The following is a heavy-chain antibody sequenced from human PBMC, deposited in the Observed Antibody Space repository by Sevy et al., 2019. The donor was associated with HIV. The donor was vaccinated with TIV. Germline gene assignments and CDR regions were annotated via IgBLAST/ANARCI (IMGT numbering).Heavy chain of an antibody. CDR2: ISYDGSNK. J-gene: IGHJ3*02. CDR3: AREHSSSSAFDI. Sequence: GGSLRLSCAASGFTFSSYAMHWVRQAPGKGLEWVAVISYDGSNKYYADSVKGRFTISRDNSKNTLYRQMNSLRAEDTAVYYCAREHSSSSAFDIWGQGTMVTVSS. D-gene: IGHD6-13*01. CDR1: GFTFSSYA. V-gene: IGHV3-30-3*01.